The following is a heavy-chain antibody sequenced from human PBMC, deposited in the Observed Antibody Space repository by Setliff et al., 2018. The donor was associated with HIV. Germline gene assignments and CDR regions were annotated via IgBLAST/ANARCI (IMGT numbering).Heavy chain of an antibody. V-gene: IGHV4-61*02. D-gene: IGHD1-1*01. CDR1: GGSISSGSYY. CDR3: ARGGGDGYNYNYFYYGMDV. CDR2: IYTSGST. J-gene: IGHJ6*02. Sequence: SETLSLTCTVSGGSISSGSYYWSWNRQPAGKGLEWIGRIYTSGSTNYNPSLKSRVTISVDTSKNQFSLKLSSVTAADTAVYYCARGGGDGYNYNYFYYGMDVWGQGTTGTVS.